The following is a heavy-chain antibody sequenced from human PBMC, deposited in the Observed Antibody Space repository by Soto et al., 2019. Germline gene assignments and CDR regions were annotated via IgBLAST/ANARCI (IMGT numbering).Heavy chain of an antibody. Sequence: EVQLVESGGGLVKPGGSLRLSCAASGFTFSSYSMNWVRQAPGKGLEWVSSISSSSSYIYYADSVKGRFTISRDNAKNSLYLQMNSLRAEDTAVYYCARGLYYYDSSVYYFVWGQGTLVTVSS. CDR3: ARGLYYYDSSVYYFV. J-gene: IGHJ4*02. CDR2: ISSSSSYI. D-gene: IGHD3-22*01. CDR1: GFTFSSYS. V-gene: IGHV3-21*01.